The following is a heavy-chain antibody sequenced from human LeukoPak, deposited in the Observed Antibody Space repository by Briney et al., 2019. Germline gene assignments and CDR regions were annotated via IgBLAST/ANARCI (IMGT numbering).Heavy chain of an antibody. V-gene: IGHV3-30*14. CDR2: ISYDGSNK. J-gene: IGHJ4*02. CDR3: ARDQPVVTPLGY. CDR1: GFTFSGYP. D-gene: IGHD4-23*01. Sequence: GGSLRLSCAASGFTFSGYPIHWVRQAPGKGLEWVAVISYDGSNKYYADSVKGRFTISRDNSKNTLYLQMNSLRAEDTAVYYCARDQPVVTPLGYWGQGTLVTVSS.